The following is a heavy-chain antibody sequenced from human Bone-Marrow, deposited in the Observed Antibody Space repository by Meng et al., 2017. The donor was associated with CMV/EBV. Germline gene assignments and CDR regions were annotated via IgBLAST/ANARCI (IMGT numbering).Heavy chain of an antibody. CDR1: GFTFSDYY. D-gene: IGHD1-26*01. Sequence: GESLKISCAASGFTFSDYYMSWIRQAPGKGLEWVSYISSSGSTIYYADSVKGRFTISRDNAKNSLYLQMNSLRAEDTAVYYCARDRLVGATSWWYFDYWGQGTLATVSS. CDR2: ISSSGSTI. CDR3: ARDRLVGATSWWYFDY. J-gene: IGHJ4*02. V-gene: IGHV3-11*04.